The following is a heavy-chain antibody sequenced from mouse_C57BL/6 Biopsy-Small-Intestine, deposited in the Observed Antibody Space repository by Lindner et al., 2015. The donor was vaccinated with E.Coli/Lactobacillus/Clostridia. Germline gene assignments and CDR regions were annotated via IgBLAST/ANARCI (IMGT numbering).Heavy chain of an antibody. V-gene: IGHV1-81*01. J-gene: IGHJ2*01. D-gene: IGHD3-1*01. CDR1: GYTFTSYG. Sequence: VQLQESGGELARPGASVKLSCKASGYTFTSYGVSWVKQKTGQGLEWIGEIYPRSGNTYYNEKFKGKATLTADKSSSTAYMQLSSLTSEDSAVYFCASSLTARTTSVDYWGQGTTLTVSS. CDR3: ASSLTARTTSVDY. CDR2: IYPRSGNT.